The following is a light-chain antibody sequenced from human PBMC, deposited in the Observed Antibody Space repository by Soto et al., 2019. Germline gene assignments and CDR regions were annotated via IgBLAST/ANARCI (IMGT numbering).Light chain of an antibody. V-gene: IGKV1-5*01. CDR1: QTISYW. Sequence: DIQMTQSPSTLSASVGDRVTITCRASQTISYWLAWYQQKPGKAPRLLIYDASSLKSGVPSRFSGSRSGTEFTLTISSLQPDDIATYYCQQYNSYSLTFGQGTTVGS. CDR3: QQYNSYSLT. CDR2: DAS. J-gene: IGKJ1*01.